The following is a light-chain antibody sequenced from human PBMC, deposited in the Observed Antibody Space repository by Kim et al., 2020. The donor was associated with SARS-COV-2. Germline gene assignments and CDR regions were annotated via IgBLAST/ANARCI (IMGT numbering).Light chain of an antibody. CDR2: SAS. V-gene: IGKV1-9*01. J-gene: IGKJ4*01. Sequence: IQLTQSPSSLSASVGDRVTITCRASQGISSYLALYQQKPGLAPKVLIYSASTLQSGVPSRFSGSGSGTDFTLTINSLQPEDFATYYCQQLHGYPLTFGGGTKVDIK. CDR3: QQLHGYPLT. CDR1: QGISSY.